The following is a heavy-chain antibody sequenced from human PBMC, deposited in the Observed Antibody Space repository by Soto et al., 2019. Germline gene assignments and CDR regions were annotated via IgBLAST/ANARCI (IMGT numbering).Heavy chain of an antibody. CDR3: AKDIEGWGERDGYYYGMDV. CDR2: ISWDGGST. Sequence: GGSLRLSCAASGFTFDDYTMHWVRQAPGKGLEWVSLISWDGGSTYYADSVKGRFAISRDNSKNSLYLQMNSLRTEDTALYYCAKDIEGWGERDGYYYGMDVWGQGTTVTVSS. CDR1: GFTFDDYT. J-gene: IGHJ6*02. D-gene: IGHD3-16*01. V-gene: IGHV3-43*01.